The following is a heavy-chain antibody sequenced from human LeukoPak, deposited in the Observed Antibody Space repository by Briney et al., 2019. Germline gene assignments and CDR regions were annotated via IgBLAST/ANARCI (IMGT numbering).Heavy chain of an antibody. V-gene: IGHV4-59*12. CDR3: AGRGLKYFDY. CDR1: GGSISSYY. CDR2: IYYSWSP. D-gene: IGHD5-12*01. J-gene: IGHJ4*02. Sequence: PSETLSLTCTVSGGSISSYYWSWIRQPPGKGLEWIGYIYYSWSPNHNPSLKSRVTISVDTSKNQFSLKLSSLTAADTAVYYCAGRGLKYFDYWGQGILVTVSS.